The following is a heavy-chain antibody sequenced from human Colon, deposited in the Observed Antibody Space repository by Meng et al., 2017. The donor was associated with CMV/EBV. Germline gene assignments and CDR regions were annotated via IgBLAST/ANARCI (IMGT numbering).Heavy chain of an antibody. CDR3: AKPLSGYYTFDY. J-gene: IGHJ4*02. Sequence: CCGSGFTFRSNHMSWVRQAPGKGLEWVSAITGSGGTTYYADSVKGRFTISRDNSKNTLYLQMNSLRAEDTAVYYCAKPLSGYYTFDYWGQGTLVTVSS. V-gene: IGHV3-23*01. D-gene: IGHD3-3*01. CDR1: GFTFRSNH. CDR2: ITGSGGTT.